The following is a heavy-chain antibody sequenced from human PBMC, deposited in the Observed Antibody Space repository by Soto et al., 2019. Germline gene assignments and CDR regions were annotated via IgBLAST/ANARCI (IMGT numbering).Heavy chain of an antibody. D-gene: IGHD3-16*02. CDR2: IYYSGST. CDR1: GGSISSGGYY. V-gene: IGHV4-31*03. Sequence: TLSLPCTVSGGSISSGGYYWSWIRQHPGKGLEWIGYIYYSGSTYYNPSLKSRVTISVDTSKNQFSLKLSSVTAADTAVYYCARLEQDSVWASYRERGMDVWGQRTTVTVSS. J-gene: IGHJ6*02. CDR3: ARLEQDSVWASYRERGMDV.